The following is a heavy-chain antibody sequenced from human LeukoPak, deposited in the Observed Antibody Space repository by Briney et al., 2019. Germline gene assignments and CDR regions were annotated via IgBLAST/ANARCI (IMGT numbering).Heavy chain of an antibody. D-gene: IGHD3-9*01. V-gene: IGHV4-59*08. Sequence: SETLSLTCTVSGGSISSYYWSRIRQPPGKGLEWIGYIYYSGSTNYNPSLKSRVTISVDTSKNRFSLKLSSVTAADTAVYYCARHSPGYQPFDSWGQGTLVTVSS. CDR1: GGSISSYY. CDR3: ARHSPGYQPFDS. CDR2: IYYSGST. J-gene: IGHJ4*02.